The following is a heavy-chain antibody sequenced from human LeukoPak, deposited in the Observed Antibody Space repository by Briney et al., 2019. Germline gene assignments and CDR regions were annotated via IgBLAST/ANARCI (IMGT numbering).Heavy chain of an antibody. CDR1: GGSISSGSYY. V-gene: IGHV4-61*01. D-gene: IGHD2-2*01. Sequence: SQTLSLTCTVSGGSISSGSYYWSWIRQPPGKGLEWIGYIYYSGSTNYNPSLKSRVTISVDTSKNQFSLKLSSVTAADTAVYYCARLLFGGNWFDPWGQGTLVTVSS. J-gene: IGHJ5*02. CDR2: IYYSGST. CDR3: ARLLFGGNWFDP.